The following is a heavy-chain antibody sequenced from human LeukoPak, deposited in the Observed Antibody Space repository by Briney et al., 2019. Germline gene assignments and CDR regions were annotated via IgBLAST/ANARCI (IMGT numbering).Heavy chain of an antibody. CDR3: ARVKYGGNSGWYFDY. D-gene: IGHD4-23*01. J-gene: IGHJ4*02. Sequence: SETLSLTCTVSGGSISSYYWSWIRQPPGKGLEWIGYMYYNGSTNYNPSLKSRVTISVDTSKNQFSLKLSSVSAADTAVYYCARVKYGGNSGWYFDYWGQGTLVTASS. CDR1: GGSISSYY. CDR2: MYYNGST. V-gene: IGHV4-59*01.